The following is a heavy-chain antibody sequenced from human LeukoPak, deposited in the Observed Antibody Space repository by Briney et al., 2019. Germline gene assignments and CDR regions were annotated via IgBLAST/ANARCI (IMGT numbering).Heavy chain of an antibody. Sequence: GSLRLSCAASGFTFSTYSMNWVRQAPGKGLEWVSSISISSEYIYYADSVKGRFTVSRDNAKNSLYLQMNSLRDEDTAVYYCARSGYNRFDYWGQGTLVTVSS. D-gene: IGHD5-24*01. CDR2: ISISSEYI. CDR3: ARSGYNRFDY. CDR1: GFTFSTYS. J-gene: IGHJ4*02. V-gene: IGHV3-21*01.